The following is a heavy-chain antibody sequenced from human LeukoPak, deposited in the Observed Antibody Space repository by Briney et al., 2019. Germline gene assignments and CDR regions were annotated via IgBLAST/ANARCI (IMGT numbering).Heavy chain of an antibody. J-gene: IGHJ4*02. CDR2: IYSGVST. CDR3: AREGTTTSFDY. CDR1: GGSISSSSYY. V-gene: IGHV3-53*01. D-gene: IGHD1-26*01. Sequence: PSETLSLTCTVSGGSISSSSYYWGWIRQPPGKGLEWVSVIYSGVSTYYADSVRGRLTISRDNSKNTLYLQMNSLRAEDTAVYYCAREGTTTSFDYWGQGTLVTVSS.